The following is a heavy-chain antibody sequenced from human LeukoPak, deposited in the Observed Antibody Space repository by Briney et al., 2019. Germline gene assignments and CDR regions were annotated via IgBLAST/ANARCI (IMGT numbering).Heavy chain of an antibody. D-gene: IGHD3-3*01. Sequence: SETLSLTCTVSGVSISSYYWSWIRQPPGKGLEWIGYIYYSGSTNYNPSLKSRVTISVDTSKNQFSLKLSSVTAADTAVYYCARASGYYGRYFDYWGQGTLVTVSS. V-gene: IGHV4-59*01. CDR2: IYYSGST. CDR1: GVSISSYY. CDR3: ARASGYYGRYFDY. J-gene: IGHJ4*02.